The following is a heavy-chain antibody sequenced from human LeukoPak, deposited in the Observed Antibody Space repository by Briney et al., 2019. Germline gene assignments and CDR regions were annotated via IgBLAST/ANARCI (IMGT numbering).Heavy chain of an antibody. D-gene: IGHD3-22*01. V-gene: IGHV3-33*01. Sequence: GGSLRLSCAASGFILSSYGMHWVRQAPGKGLEWVAVIWYDGSNKYYADSVKGRFTISRDNSKNTLYLQMNSLKTEDTAVYYCTTDSYDSSGYYYFDYWGQGTLVTVSS. J-gene: IGHJ4*02. CDR3: TTDSYDSSGYYYFDY. CDR2: IWYDGSNK. CDR1: GFILSSYG.